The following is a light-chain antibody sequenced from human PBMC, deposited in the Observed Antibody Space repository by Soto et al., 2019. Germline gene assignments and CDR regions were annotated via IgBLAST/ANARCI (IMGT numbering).Light chain of an antibody. CDR1: QSVSNY. J-gene: IGKJ3*01. CDR3: QQYHNWPL. V-gene: IGKV3-15*01. CDR2: DAS. Sequence: EIVMTQSPATLSVSPGERVTLSCRASQSVSNYLAWYRQKPGQAPRLLIYDASTRAAGIPVRFSGSGSGTEFTLTISSLQSEDFGVYYCQQYHNWPLFGPGTKVDIK.